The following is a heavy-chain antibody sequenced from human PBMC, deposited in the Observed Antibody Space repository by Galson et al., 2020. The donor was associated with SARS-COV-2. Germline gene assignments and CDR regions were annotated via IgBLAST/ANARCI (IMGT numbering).Heavy chain of an antibody. Sequence: GESLKISCAASGFTFSSYSMNWVRQAPGKGLEWVSSISSSSSYIYYADSVKGRFTISRDNAKNSLYLQMNSLRAEDTAVYYCARDQESWETSWSPNRDVWGQWTTVTVSS. CDR2: ISSSSSYI. V-gene: IGHV3-21*01. J-gene: IGHJ6*02. D-gene: IGHD2-2*01. CDR1: GFTFSSYS. CDR3: ARDQESWETSWSPNRDV.